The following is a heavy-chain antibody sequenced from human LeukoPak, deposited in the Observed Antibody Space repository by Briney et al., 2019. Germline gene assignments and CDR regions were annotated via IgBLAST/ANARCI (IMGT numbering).Heavy chain of an antibody. Sequence: SVTLSLTCTVSGGSISSYYWSWIRQPAGKGLEWIGRIYTSGSTNYNPSLKSRVTMSVDTSKNQFSLKLSSVTAADTAVYYCATGAGDYDFWSGVFDYWGQGTLVTVSS. CDR1: GGSISSYY. J-gene: IGHJ4*02. CDR2: IYTSGST. D-gene: IGHD3-3*01. V-gene: IGHV4-4*07. CDR3: ATGAGDYDFWSGVFDY.